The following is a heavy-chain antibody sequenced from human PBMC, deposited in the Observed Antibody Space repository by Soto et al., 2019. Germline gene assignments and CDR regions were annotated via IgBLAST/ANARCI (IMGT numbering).Heavy chain of an antibody. Sequence: GESLKISCKGSGYSFTSYWIGWVRQMPGKGLEWMGIIYPGDSDTRYSPSFQGQVTISADKSISTAYLQGSSLKASDTAMYYCARRLLRGINWFDPWGQGTLVTVSS. CDR3: ARRLLRGINWFDP. J-gene: IGHJ5*02. CDR1: GYSFTSYW. CDR2: IYPGDSDT. D-gene: IGHD2-15*01. V-gene: IGHV5-51*01.